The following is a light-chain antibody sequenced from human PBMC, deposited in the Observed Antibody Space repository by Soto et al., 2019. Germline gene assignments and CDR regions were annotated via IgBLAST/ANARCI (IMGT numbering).Light chain of an antibody. J-gene: IGKJ5*01. CDR1: QSVSSY. CDR2: DAS. Sequence: VVSRSGATLSLCRGERASITSRASQSVSSYLAWYQQKPGQAPRLLIYDASTRATGVTPRFSGSGSGTEVSLTISSLQSEDFAVYYCQQYNDWSPFTFGPGTRLEIK. CDR3: QQYNDWSPFT. V-gene: IGKV3-15*01.